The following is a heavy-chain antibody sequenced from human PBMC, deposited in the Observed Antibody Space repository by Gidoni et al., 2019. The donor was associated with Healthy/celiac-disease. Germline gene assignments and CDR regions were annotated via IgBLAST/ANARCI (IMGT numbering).Heavy chain of an antibody. Sequence: EVRLLESGGGLVQPGGSLSLSCAASGFTFSSYPMSGVRQAPGKGLEWVSAISGSGGSTYYADSVKGRFTISRDNSKNTLYLQMNSLRAEDTAVYYCAKDAAVNYYDSSGYFDYWGQGTLVTVSS. J-gene: IGHJ4*02. V-gene: IGHV3-23*01. CDR2: ISGSGGST. D-gene: IGHD3-22*01. CDR1: GFTFSSYP. CDR3: AKDAAVNYYDSSGYFDY.